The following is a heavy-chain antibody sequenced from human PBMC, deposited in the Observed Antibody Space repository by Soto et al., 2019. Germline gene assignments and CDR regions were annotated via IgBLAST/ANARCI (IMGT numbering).Heavy chain of an antibody. D-gene: IGHD2-21*02. J-gene: IGHJ3*02. CDR1: GFTFSSYA. CDR2: ISYDGSDK. CDR3: ARYIVVVTATYAFDI. Sequence: PGGSLRLSCAASGFTFSSYAMHWVRQAPGRGLEWVAVISYDGSDKYYADSVKGRFTISRDNSKNTLYLQMNSLRAEDTAVYYYARYIVVVTATYAFDIWGQGTMVTVSS. V-gene: IGHV3-30-3*01.